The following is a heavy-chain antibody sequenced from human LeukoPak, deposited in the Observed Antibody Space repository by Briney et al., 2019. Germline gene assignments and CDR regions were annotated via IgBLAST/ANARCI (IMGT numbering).Heavy chain of an antibody. V-gene: IGHV3-30*18. D-gene: IGHD2-2*01. CDR3: AKDLLCSSTSCYGSGYFDS. Sequence: GRSLRLSCAASGFTLSSYGMHWVRQAPGKGLEWVAIISYDGSNKYYADSVKGRFTISRDNSKNTLYLQMNSLRPEDTAVYYCAKDLLCSSTSCYGSGYFDSWGQGILSPSPQ. J-gene: IGHJ4*02. CDR1: GFTLSSYG. CDR2: ISYDGSNK.